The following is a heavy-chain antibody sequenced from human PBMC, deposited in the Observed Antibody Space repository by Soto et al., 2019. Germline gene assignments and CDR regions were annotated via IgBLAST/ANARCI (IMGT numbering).Heavy chain of an antibody. J-gene: IGHJ5*02. CDR1: GYTFLDYG. V-gene: IGHV1-18*01. CDR2: ISAYNGDT. Sequence: QVQLVQSEGEVKKPGASVKVSCKASGYTFLDYGISWLRQAPGQGLEWMGWISAYNGDTKFAQSLQGRVIMTVDTATTTAYMELRSLTYDDTAVYYCARSVRPTDWFDPWGQGSLGTVSS. D-gene: IGHD4-17*01. CDR3: ARSVRPTDWFDP.